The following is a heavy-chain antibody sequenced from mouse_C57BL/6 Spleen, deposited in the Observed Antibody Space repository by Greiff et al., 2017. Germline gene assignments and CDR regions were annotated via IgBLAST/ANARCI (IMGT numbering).Heavy chain of an antibody. Sequence: EVQLQQSGPELVKPGASVKMSCKASGYTFTDYNMHWVKQSHGKSLEWIGYINPNNGGTSYNQKFKGKATLTVNKSSSTAYMELRSLTSEDSAVYYCASGDSSGAWFAYWGQGTLVTVSA. J-gene: IGHJ3*01. CDR1: GYTFTDYN. D-gene: IGHD3-2*02. CDR2: INPNNGGT. CDR3: ASGDSSGAWFAY. V-gene: IGHV1-22*01.